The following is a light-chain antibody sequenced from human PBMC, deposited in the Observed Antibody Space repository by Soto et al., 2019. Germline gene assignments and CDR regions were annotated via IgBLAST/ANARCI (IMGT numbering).Light chain of an antibody. CDR3: QQYSDWPLT. V-gene: IGKV3-15*01. CDR2: GAS. CDR1: QSLSSN. Sequence: EIVMTQSPATLSVSPGERATLSCRASQSLSSNLAWYQQCPGQAPRLLIYGASTRATGIPARFSGSGSGTEFTLTISSLQSEDFAIYFCQQYSDWPLTFGGGNKVDIK. J-gene: IGKJ4*01.